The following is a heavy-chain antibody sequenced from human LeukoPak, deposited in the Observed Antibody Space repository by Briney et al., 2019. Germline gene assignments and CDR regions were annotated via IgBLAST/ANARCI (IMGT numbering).Heavy chain of an antibody. CDR3: ARLLGNYSFDY. V-gene: IGHV4-39*01. CDR1: GGSISSSSYY. CDR2: MYYSGST. J-gene: IGHJ4*02. Sequence: PSETLSLTCTVSGGSISSSSYYWGWIRQPPGKGLEWIGSMYYSGSTYYNPSLKSRVTISVDTSKNQFSLKLSSVTAADTAVYYCARLLGNYSFDYWGQGTLVTVSS. D-gene: IGHD4-23*01.